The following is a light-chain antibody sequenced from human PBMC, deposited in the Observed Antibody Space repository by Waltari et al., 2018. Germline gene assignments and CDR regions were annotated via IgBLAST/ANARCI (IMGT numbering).Light chain of an antibody. CDR1: QSVSRT. V-gene: IGKV3-20*01. CDR2: AAS. CDR3: QHYVRLPVT. Sequence: EIVLTQSPGTLSLSPRARAPLSCSASQSVSRTLAWYQQKPGQAPSLLIYAASTRATGIPDRFSGSGSGTDFRLTISRLEPEDFAVYYCQHYVRLPVTFGQGTKVEIK. J-gene: IGKJ1*01.